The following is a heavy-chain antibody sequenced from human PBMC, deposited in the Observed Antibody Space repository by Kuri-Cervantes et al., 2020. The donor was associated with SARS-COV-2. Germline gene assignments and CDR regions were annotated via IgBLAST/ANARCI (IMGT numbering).Heavy chain of an antibody. Sequence: SETLSLTCPVSGGSISSSSYYWGWIRQPPGKGLEWIGLIYDSGSTYYNPSPKSRVTISVDTSKNQFSLKMSSVTAADTAVYFCARVGVGSYGALDYWGQGTLVTVSS. V-gene: IGHV4-39*01. J-gene: IGHJ4*02. CDR3: ARVGVGSYGALDY. CDR1: GGSISSSSYY. D-gene: IGHD3-16*01. CDR2: IYDSGST.